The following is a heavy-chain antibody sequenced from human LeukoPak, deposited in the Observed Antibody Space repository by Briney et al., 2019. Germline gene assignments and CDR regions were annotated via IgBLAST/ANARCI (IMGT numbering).Heavy chain of an antibody. CDR1: GYTFTSYY. CDR2: INPNGGST. Sequence: SSVKVSCKASGYTFTSYYMHWVRQAPGQGLQWMGIINPNGGSTSYAPKFKGRVTMTRDTSTNTVYMELSSLTSEDTAVYYCAKASGKLSYMDVWGKGTMVTVSS. V-gene: IGHV1-46*01. CDR3: AKASGKLSYMDV. D-gene: IGHD2-15*01. J-gene: IGHJ6*03.